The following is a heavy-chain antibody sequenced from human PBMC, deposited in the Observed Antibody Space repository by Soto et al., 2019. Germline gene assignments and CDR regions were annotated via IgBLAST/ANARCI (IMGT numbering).Heavy chain of an antibody. CDR1: GFTFTNYF. CDR2: ISPYDGST. CDR3: ARGYGRGSSGFYYYYGMDV. Sequence: QVQLVQSGAEVKEPGASLKVSCKASGFTFTNYFFHWVRQAPRRGLEWMGMISPYDGSTSYLQNLQGRVTLTSDTSTSTVYTELSSLRSEDTAVYYCARGYGRGSSGFYYYYGMDVWGHGTTVTVSS. J-gene: IGHJ6*02. D-gene: IGHD6-25*01. V-gene: IGHV1-46*04.